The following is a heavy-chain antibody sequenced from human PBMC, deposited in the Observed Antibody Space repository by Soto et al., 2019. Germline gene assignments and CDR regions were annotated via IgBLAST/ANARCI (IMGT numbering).Heavy chain of an antibody. CDR3: ARGIMVYAIAYYYYGMDV. D-gene: IGHD2-8*01. CDR2: ISYDGSNK. V-gene: IGHV3-30-3*01. Sequence: QVQLVESGGGVVQPGRSLRLSCAASGFTFSSYAMHWVRQAPGKGLEWVAVISYDGSNKYYADSVKGRFTISRDNSKNTXXLQMSSLRAEDTAVYYCARGIMVYAIAYYYYGMDVWGQGTTVTVSS. CDR1: GFTFSSYA. J-gene: IGHJ6*02.